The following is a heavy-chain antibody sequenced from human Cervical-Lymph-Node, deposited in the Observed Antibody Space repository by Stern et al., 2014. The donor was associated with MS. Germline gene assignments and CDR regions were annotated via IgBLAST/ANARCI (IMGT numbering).Heavy chain of an antibody. CDR1: GFSFSRYA. CDR2: IWYDGSNP. Sequence: VQLEESGGGVVQPGRSLRLSCAASGFSFSRYAMHWVRQAPGKGLEWVALIWYDGSNPYYADSVTGRFTISRDNFKNTLYLQMNSLRAEDTAVYYCASAYSSSHYYFDYGGQGTLVTVSP. J-gene: IGHJ4*02. V-gene: IGHV3-33*01. CDR3: ASAYSSSHYYFDY. D-gene: IGHD6-13*01.